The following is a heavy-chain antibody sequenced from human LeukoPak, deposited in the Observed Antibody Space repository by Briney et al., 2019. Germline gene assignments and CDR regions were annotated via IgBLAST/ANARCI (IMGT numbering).Heavy chain of an antibody. D-gene: IGHD3-10*01. J-gene: IGHJ4*02. CDR1: GGSISSGGYS. Sequence: SETLSLTCAVSGGSISSGGYSWSWIRQPPGKGLEWIGYIYHSGSTYYNPSLKSRVTISVDGSKNQFSLKLSSVTAADTAVYYCARGGAGSGSYYDNWGQGTLVTVSS. CDR2: IYHSGST. V-gene: IGHV4-30-2*01. CDR3: ARGGAGSGSYYDN.